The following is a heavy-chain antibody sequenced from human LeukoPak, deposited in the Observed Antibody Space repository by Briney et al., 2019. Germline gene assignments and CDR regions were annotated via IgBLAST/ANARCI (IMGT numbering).Heavy chain of an antibody. J-gene: IGHJ4*02. CDR2: IYSGGST. CDR1: GFTVSSNY. Sequence: PGGSLRLSCAASGFTVSSNYMSWVRQAPGEGLEWVSVIYSGGSTYYADSVKGRFTISRDNSKNTLYLQMNSLRAEDTAVYYCATSNDYGALGRFDYWGQGTLVTVSS. D-gene: IGHD4-17*01. V-gene: IGHV3-53*01. CDR3: ATSNDYGALGRFDY.